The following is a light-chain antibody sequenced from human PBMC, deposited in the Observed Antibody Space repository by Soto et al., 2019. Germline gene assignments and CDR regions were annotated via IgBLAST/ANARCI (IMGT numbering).Light chain of an antibody. CDR3: QLYGSYMFT. V-gene: IGKV3-20*01. Sequence: EVVLTQSPGTLSLSPGERATLCCRTSQSVNSNFLSWFQQKPGQPPRLLLYGASRRAAGTPDRFSGSGSATDFTLIISRLEPEDSAVYHCQLYGSYMFTFGQGTKLEI. CDR1: QSVNSNF. CDR2: GAS. J-gene: IGKJ2*01.